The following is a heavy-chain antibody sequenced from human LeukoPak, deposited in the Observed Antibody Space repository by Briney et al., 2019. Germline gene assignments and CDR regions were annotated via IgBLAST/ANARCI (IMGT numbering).Heavy chain of an antibody. D-gene: IGHD5-18*01. Sequence: ASVKVSCKASGYTFTSYGISWVRQAPGQGLEWMGGIIPIFGTANYAQKFQGRVTMTRNTSISTAYMELSSLRSEDTAVYYCARVDTASNWGQGTLVTVSS. CDR1: GYTFTSYG. J-gene: IGHJ4*02. CDR2: IIPIFGTA. CDR3: ARVDTASN. V-gene: IGHV1-8*02.